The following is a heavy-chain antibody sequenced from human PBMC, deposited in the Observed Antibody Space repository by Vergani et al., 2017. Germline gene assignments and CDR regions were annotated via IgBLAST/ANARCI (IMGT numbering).Heavy chain of an antibody. D-gene: IGHD1-26*01. CDR2: IRYDGSNK. CDR1: GCTFSSYG. V-gene: IGHV3-30*02. J-gene: IGHJ4*02. CDR3: AKSLEGSGSYPEGFDY. Sequence: QVQLVESGGGVVQPGGSLRLSCAASGCTFSSYGMHWVRQAPGKGLEWVAFIRYDGSNKYYADSVKGRFTISRDNSKNTLYLQMNSLRAEDTAVYYCAKSLEGSGSYPEGFDYWGQGTLVTVSS.